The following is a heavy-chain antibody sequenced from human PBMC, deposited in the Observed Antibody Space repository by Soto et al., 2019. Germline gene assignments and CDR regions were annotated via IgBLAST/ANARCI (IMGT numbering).Heavy chain of an antibody. CDR2: IYYSGST. CDR1: GGSISSYY. D-gene: IGHD3-10*01. V-gene: IGHV4-59*01. J-gene: IGHJ5*02. CDR3: ARAGLDTMVRGVPLDP. Sequence: WETLSLTCTVSGGSISSYYWSWIRQPPGKGLEWIGYIYYSGSTNYNPSLKSRVTISVDTSKNQFSLKLSSVTAADTAVYYCARAGLDTMVRGVPLDPWGQGTLVTVSS.